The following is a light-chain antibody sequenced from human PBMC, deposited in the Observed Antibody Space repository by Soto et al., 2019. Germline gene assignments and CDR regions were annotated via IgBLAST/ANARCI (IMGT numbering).Light chain of an antibody. CDR3: CSLAGSYTVI. CDR2: DVN. Sequence: QSALTQPPSVSGSPGQSVSISCTGTSNDVGAYNYVSWYQQHPGKAPKLMIFDVNRRPSGVPDRFSGSKSGNTASLTISGLQGEDEGDYYCCSLAGSYTVIFGGGTKLTVL. V-gene: IGLV2-11*01. CDR1: SNDVGAYNY. J-gene: IGLJ2*01.